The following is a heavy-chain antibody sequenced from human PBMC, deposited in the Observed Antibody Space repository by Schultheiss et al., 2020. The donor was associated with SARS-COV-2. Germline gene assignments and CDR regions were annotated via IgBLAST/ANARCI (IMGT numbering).Heavy chain of an antibody. V-gene: IGHV4-34*01. Sequence: SETLSLTCAIYGASFSGYYWSWIRQPPGKGLEWIGEINHSGSTNYNPSLKSRVTISVDTSKNQFSLKLSSVTAADTAVYYCARGEYLYGMDVWGQGTTVTVSS. CDR2: INHSGST. D-gene: IGHD2-2*02. CDR1: GASFSGYY. CDR3: ARGEYLYGMDV. J-gene: IGHJ6*02.